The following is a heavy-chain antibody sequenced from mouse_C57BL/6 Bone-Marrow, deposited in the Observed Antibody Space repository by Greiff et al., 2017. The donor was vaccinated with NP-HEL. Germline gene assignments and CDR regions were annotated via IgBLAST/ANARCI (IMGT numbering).Heavy chain of an antibody. J-gene: IGHJ4*01. V-gene: IGHV5-15*01. CDR1: GFTFSDYG. D-gene: IGHD1-1*01. Sequence: EVHLVESGGGLVQPGGSLKLSCAASGFTFSDYGMAWVRQAPRKGPEWVAFISNLAYSIYYADTVTGRFTISRENAKNTLYLEMSSLRSEDTAMYYCARRYYGSSDAMDYWGQGTSVTVSS. CDR2: ISNLAYSI. CDR3: ARRYYGSSDAMDY.